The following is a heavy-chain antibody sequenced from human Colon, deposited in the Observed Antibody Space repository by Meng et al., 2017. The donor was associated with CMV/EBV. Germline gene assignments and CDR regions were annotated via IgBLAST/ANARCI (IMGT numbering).Heavy chain of an antibody. CDR1: VGTFIRHA. J-gene: IGHJ6*02. Sequence: SVNVSCKSSVGTFIRHAFSWVRQAPRQGLEWMGGIIPMFGTTNYAQKFQGRVRFTTDESTSTAYMELSSLRSDDTAVYYCARGVGATVGPHYYYYGVDVWGQGATVTVSS. V-gene: IGHV1-69*05. D-gene: IGHD1-26*01. CDR3: ARGVGATVGPHYYYYGVDV. CDR2: IIPMFGTT.